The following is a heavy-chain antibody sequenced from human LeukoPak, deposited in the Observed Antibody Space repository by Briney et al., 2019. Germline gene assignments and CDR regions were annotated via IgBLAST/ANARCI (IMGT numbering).Heavy chain of an antibody. CDR1: GGSISSYY. CDR3: ARDLPYCSGGSCST. V-gene: IGHV4-59*01. J-gene: IGHJ5*02. Sequence: SETLSLTCTVSGGSISSYYWSWFRQPPGKGLEWIGYIYYSGSTNYNPSLKSRVTISVDTSKNQFSLKLGSATAADTAVYYCARDLPYCSGGSCSTWGQGTLVTVSS. D-gene: IGHD2-15*01. CDR2: IYYSGST.